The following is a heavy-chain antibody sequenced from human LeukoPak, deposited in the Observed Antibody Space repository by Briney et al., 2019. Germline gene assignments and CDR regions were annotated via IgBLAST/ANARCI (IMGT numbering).Heavy chain of an antibody. CDR1: AYTFSTFS. J-gene: IGHJ4*02. V-gene: IGHV1-3*01. CDR2: INAGNGNT. Sequence: SVKALCKASAYTFSTFSSHWVRQAPQPTVKWMGWINAGNGNTKNSQKFQGGVTISRDTSASTAYMELSSLRSEDTAVYYCARDHFVFGLPQYYFDYWGQGTLVTVSS. D-gene: IGHD4-11*01. CDR3: ARDHFVFGLPQYYFDY.